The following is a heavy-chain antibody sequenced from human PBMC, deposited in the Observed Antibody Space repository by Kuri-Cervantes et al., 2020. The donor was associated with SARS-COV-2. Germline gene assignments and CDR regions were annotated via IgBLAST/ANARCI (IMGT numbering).Heavy chain of an antibody. J-gene: IGHJ4*02. CDR1: GGSISSSSYY. V-gene: IGHV4-39*07. D-gene: IGHD5-12*01. CDR3: ARRRGYSGYVDRPSYFDY. Sequence: GSLRLSCTVSGGSISSSSYYWSWIRQPPGKGLEWIGEINHSGSTNYNPSLKSRVTISVDTSKNQFSLKLSSVTAADTAVYYCARRRGYSGYVDRPSYFDYWGQGTLVTVSS. CDR2: INHSGST.